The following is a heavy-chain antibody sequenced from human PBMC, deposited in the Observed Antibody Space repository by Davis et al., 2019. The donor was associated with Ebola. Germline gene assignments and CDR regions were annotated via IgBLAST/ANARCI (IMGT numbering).Heavy chain of an antibody. CDR1: GGTFSSYA. CDR2: IIPILGIA. D-gene: IGHD1-26*01. J-gene: IGHJ5*02. Sequence: AASVKVSCKASGGTFSSYAISWVRQAPGQGLEWMGRIIPILGIANYAQKFQGRVTITADESTSTAYMELSSLRSEDTAVYYCASSWGNWFDPWGQGTLVTVSS. V-gene: IGHV1-69*04. CDR3: ASSWGNWFDP.